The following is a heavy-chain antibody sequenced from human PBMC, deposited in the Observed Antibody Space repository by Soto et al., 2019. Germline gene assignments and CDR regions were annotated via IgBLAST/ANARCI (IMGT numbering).Heavy chain of an antibody. Sequence: GGSLRLSCAASGFTFSSYAMSWVRQAPGKGLEWVSAISGSGGSTYYADSVKGRFTISRDNSKNTLYLQMNSLRAEDTAVYYCANGPPPLLWFGEPLKGNYGMDVWGQGTTVTVSS. D-gene: IGHD3-10*01. CDR3: ANGPPPLLWFGEPLKGNYGMDV. V-gene: IGHV3-23*01. CDR2: ISGSGGST. CDR1: GFTFSSYA. J-gene: IGHJ6*02.